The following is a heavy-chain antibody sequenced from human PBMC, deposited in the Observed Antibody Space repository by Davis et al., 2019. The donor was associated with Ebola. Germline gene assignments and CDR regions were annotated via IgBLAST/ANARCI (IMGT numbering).Heavy chain of an antibody. CDR1: NGSSGAHY. J-gene: IGHJ4*02. V-gene: IGHV4-59*08. CDR2: ISYSGII. CDR3: ARLQYCGCDCYSYYFDY. D-gene: IGHD2-21*02. Sequence: MPSETLSLTCTVSNGSSGAHYFAWVRQPPGKGLAWIAFISYSGIINYNPSLKSRITVSIDTSQNQFSLRLRSVSAADTSIYYCARLQYCGCDCYSYYFDYWGQGTLVTVSS.